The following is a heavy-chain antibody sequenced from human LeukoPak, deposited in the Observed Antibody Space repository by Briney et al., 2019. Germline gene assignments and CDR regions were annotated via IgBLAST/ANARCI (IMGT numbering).Heavy chain of an antibody. V-gene: IGHV4-4*07. D-gene: IGHD4-11*01. Sequence: SETLSLSCTVSGGSISSYYWSWIRQPAGKGLEWIGRIYTSGSTNYNPSLKSRVTMSVDTSKNQFSLKLSSVTAADTAVYYCARDRTEITVRGSHNWFDPWGPGTLVTVSP. CDR3: ARDRTEITVRGSHNWFDP. J-gene: IGHJ5*02. CDR2: IYTSGST. CDR1: GGSISSYY.